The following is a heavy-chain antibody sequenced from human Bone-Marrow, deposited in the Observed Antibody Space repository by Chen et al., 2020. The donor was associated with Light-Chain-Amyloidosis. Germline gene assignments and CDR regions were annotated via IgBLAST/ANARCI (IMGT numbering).Heavy chain of an antibody. CDR3: TTGDCSGGSCHTFDL. V-gene: IGHV3-15*01. CDR2: IKRMIDGWTT. CDR1: GFGFSDVY. J-gene: IGHJ3*01. Sequence: EVQLVESGGDLVEPGGSLRLSCVVSGFGFSDVYMHWVRQAPGKGWEWVGRIKRMIDGWTTDDAAPVKGRFTISRDDSKKTLYLQMSSLKSEDTAVYYCTTGDCSGGSCHTFDLWGQGTMVAVSS. D-gene: IGHD2-15*01.